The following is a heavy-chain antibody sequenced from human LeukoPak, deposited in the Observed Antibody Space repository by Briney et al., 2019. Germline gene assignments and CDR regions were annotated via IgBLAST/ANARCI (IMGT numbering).Heavy chain of an antibody. J-gene: IGHJ4*02. Sequence: GGSLRLSCAASGFTFSGSAMHWVRQASGKGLEWVGRIRSKANSYATAYAASVKGRFTISRDDSKNTAYLQMNSPKTEDTAVYYCTRLVDSRYFDWLLPYYFDYWGQGTLVTVSS. D-gene: IGHD3-9*01. CDR3: TRLVDSRYFDWLLPYYFDY. V-gene: IGHV3-73*01. CDR2: IRSKANSYAT. CDR1: GFTFSGSA.